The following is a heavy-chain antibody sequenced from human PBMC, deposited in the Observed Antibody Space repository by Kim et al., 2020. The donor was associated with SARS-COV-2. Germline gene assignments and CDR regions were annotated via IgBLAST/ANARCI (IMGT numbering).Heavy chain of an antibody. V-gene: IGHV4-59*13. CDR3: ATLTVTTDYYFDY. D-gene: IGHD4-17*01. CDR2: IYYSGST. J-gene: IGHJ4*02. Sequence: SETLSLTCTVSGGSISSYYWSWIRQPPGKGLEWIGYIYYSGSTNYNPSLKSRVTISVDTSKNQFSLKLSSVTAADTAVYYCATLTVTTDYYFDYWGQGTL. CDR1: GGSISSYY.